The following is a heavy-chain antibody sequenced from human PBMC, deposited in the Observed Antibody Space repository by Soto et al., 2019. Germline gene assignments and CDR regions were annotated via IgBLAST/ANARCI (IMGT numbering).Heavy chain of an antibody. D-gene: IGHD1-26*01. CDR1: GFTFSSYG. Sequence: GGSLRLSCAASGFTFSSYGMHWVRQAPGKGLEWVAVIWYDGSNKYYADSVKGRFTISRDNSKNTLYLQMNSLRAEDTAVYYCARDRWELRAIDYWGQGTLVTVSS. CDR3: ARDRWELRAIDY. J-gene: IGHJ4*02. CDR2: IWYDGSNK. V-gene: IGHV3-33*01.